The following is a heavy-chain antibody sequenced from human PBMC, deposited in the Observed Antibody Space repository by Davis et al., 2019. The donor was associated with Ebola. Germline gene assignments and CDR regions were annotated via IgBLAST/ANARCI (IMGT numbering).Heavy chain of an antibody. D-gene: IGHD1-26*01. J-gene: IGHJ6*02. CDR3: ARDKRELLWGYGMDV. V-gene: IGHV3-21*01. CDR1: GFTFSSYS. Sequence: GESLKISCAASGFTFSSYSMNWVRQASGKGLEWVSSISSSSSYIYYADSVKGRFTISRDNAKNSLYLQMNSLRAEDTAVYYCARDKRELLWGYGMDVWGQGTTVTVSS. CDR2: ISSSSSYI.